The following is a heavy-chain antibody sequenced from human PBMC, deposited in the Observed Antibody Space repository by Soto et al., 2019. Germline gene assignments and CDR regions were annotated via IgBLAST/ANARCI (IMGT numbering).Heavy chain of an antibody. V-gene: IGHV4-39*01. CDR3: ARHVAMITFGGVIVGDAFDI. Sequence: SETLSLTCTVSGGSISSSSYYWGWIGQPPGQGLKWSGSIYYSGSFYFNLSLKSRVTISVDTSKIQFSLKLSSVTAADTAVYYCARHVAMITFGGVIVGDAFDIWGQGTMVT. CDR1: GGSISSSSYY. D-gene: IGHD3-16*02. CDR2: IYYSGSF. J-gene: IGHJ3*02.